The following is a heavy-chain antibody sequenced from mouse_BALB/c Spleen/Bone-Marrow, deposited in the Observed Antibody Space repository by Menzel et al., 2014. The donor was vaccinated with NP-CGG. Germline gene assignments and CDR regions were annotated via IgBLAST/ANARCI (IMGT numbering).Heavy chain of an antibody. CDR2: ISDAGSYT. CDR1: GFTFSDYY. D-gene: IGHD2-14*01. CDR3: ARDGDYRYAWFAY. Sequence: EVKVVESGGGLVKPGGSLKLSCAASGFTFSDYYMYWVRPTPEKRLEWVATISDAGSYTYYPDSVKGRFTISRDNAKNNLYLQMISLKSEDTAMYYCARDGDYRYAWFAYWGQGTLVTVST. J-gene: IGHJ3*01. V-gene: IGHV5-4*02.